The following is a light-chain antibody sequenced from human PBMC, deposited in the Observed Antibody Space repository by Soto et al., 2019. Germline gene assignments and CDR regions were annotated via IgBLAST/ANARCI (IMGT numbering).Light chain of an antibody. CDR2: LGS. Sequence: DIVMTQSPLSLPVTPGEPASISCRSSQSLLHSNGYNCLDWYLQRPGQSPQLLIYLGSNRASGVPDRFSGSGSGTDFTLKISRVEAEDVGVYYCMQALQTPRTVGQGTKLEIK. CDR3: MQALQTPRT. V-gene: IGKV2-28*01. CDR1: QSLLHSNGYNC. J-gene: IGKJ2*01.